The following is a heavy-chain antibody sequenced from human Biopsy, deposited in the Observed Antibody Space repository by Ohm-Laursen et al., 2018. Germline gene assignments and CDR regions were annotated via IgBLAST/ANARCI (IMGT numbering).Heavy chain of an antibody. D-gene: IGHD6-19*01. V-gene: IGHV1-24*01. CDR2: FHPEDGET. CDR3: TTSYNIGWYYFDS. CDR1: GGTFINYA. J-gene: IGHJ4*02. Sequence: SSVKVSCTASGGTFINYAISWVRQAPGQGLEWMGGFHPEDGETIYAQKFQGRVTMTDDSSTDTAHMELSSLRSEDTAVYYCTTSYNIGWYYFDSWGQGTLVTVSS.